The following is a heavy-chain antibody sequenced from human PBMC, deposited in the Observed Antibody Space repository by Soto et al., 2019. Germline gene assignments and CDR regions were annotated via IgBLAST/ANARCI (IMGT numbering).Heavy chain of an antibody. D-gene: IGHD2-15*01. Sequence: GGSLRLSCAASGFIFDDFTMHWVRLLPGKGLQWVSYINWDGRITMYADSVKGRFIISRDNAKNSLYLQMHSLRDEDTAVYYCAREGWPLLQTGMDVWGQGTTVTVSS. CDR1: GFIFDDFT. CDR3: AREGWPLLQTGMDV. CDR2: INWDGRIT. V-gene: IGHV3-20*04. J-gene: IGHJ6*02.